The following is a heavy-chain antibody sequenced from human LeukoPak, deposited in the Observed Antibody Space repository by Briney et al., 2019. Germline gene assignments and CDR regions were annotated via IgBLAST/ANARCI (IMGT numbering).Heavy chain of an antibody. Sequence: SQTLSLTCAICGDIVSSNSAAWNWTTQSPSRGLEWLGRTYYRSKWYNDYAVSVKSRITINPDTSKNQFSLQLNSVTPEDTAVYYCARGGGSGWSFDYCGQGTLVTASS. D-gene: IGHD6-19*01. V-gene: IGHV6-1*01. CDR1: GDIVSSNSAA. J-gene: IGHJ4*02. CDR2: TYYRSKWYN. CDR3: ARGGGSGWSFDY.